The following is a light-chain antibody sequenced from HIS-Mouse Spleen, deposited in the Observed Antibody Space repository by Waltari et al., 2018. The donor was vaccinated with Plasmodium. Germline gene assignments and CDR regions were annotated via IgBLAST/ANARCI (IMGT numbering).Light chain of an antibody. V-gene: IGLV3-10*01. CDR1: AFPKKY. CDR3: YSTDSSGNHRV. CDR2: EDS. J-gene: IGLJ3*02. Sequence: SYELTQPPSVSVSPGQTARITCPGNAFPKKYSYWDQQKSGQAPVLVNYEDSKRPSGIPERFSGSSSGTMATLTISGAQVEDEADYYCYSTDSSGNHRVFGGGTKLTVL.